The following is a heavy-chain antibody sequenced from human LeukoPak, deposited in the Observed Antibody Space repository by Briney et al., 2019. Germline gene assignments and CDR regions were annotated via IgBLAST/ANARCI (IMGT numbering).Heavy chain of an antibody. D-gene: IGHD3-10*01. CDR3: ASWYYYGSGSYYLYAY. Sequence: SETLSLTCTVSGGSISSSSYYWGWLRQPPGKGLEWTGSIYYSGSTYYNPSLKSRITISVDTSKNQFSLKLSSVTAADTAVYYCASWYYYGSGSYYLYAYWGQGTLVTVSS. CDR1: GGSISSSSYY. CDR2: IYYSGST. J-gene: IGHJ4*02. V-gene: IGHV4-39*01.